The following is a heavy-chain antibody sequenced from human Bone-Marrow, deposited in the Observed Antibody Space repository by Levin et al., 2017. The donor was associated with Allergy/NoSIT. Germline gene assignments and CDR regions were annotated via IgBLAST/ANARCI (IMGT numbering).Heavy chain of an antibody. CDR3: ARSFDYFGSDV. V-gene: IGHV2-70*01. Sequence: SGPTLVKPPQTLTLTCAFSGFSLATSGMSLNWIRQPPGKALEWLALIDWDGDEYYLTSLRTRLTISKDTSNNQVVLTLTNVDPADTATYYCARSFDYFGSDVWGRGTTVTVSS. CDR2: IDWDGDE. J-gene: IGHJ6*02. D-gene: IGHD3-3*01. CDR1: GFSLATSGMS.